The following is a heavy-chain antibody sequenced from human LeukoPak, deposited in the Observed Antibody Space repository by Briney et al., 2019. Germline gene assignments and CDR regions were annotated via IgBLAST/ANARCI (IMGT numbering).Heavy chain of an antibody. J-gene: IGHJ5*02. Sequence: GGSLRLSCAASGFVVSDTFKSWFRQAPGKGLEWVSVIYTRGNKFYADSVKGRFTISRDNSENTLYLQMNSLRTEDTALYYCATIPGGSYYSLGPTNTWGQGTLVTVSS. CDR3: ATIPGGSYYSLGPTNT. CDR2: IYTRGNK. CDR1: GFVVSDTF. V-gene: IGHV3-53*05. D-gene: IGHD1-26*01.